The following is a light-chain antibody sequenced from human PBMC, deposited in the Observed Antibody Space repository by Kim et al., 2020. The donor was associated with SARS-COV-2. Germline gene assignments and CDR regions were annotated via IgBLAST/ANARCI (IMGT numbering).Light chain of an antibody. V-gene: IGLV3-1*01. Sequence: PGQIASITCSGDKLGDKYACWYQQKPGQSPVLVIYQDSKRPSGIPERFSGSNSGNTATLTISGTQAMDEADYYCQAWDSSTNVVFGGGTKLTVL. CDR3: QAWDSSTNVV. CDR1: KLGDKY. J-gene: IGLJ2*01. CDR2: QDS.